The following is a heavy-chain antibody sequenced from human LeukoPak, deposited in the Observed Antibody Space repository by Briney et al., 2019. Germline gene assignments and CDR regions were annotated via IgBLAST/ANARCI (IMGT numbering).Heavy chain of an antibody. CDR1: GFTFSSYG. J-gene: IGHJ4*02. CDR2: ISYDGSNK. V-gene: IGHV3-30*18. D-gene: IGHD3-10*01. CDR3: AKAEGSGSYYNGVDY. Sequence: GGSLRLSCAASGFTFSSYGMHWVRQAPGKGLEWVAVISYDGSNKYYADSVKGQFTISRDNSKNTLYLQMNSLRAEDTAVYYCAKAEGSGSYYNGVDYWGQGTLVTVSS.